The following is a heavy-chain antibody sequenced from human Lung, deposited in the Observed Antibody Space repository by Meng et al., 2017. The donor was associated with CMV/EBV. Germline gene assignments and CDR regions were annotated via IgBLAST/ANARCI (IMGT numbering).Heavy chain of an antibody. CDR2: IWNDGSKK. CDR3: AKDYDFWSAYPDYYVMDV. Sequence: GESLKISCAASGFTFSTYGMHWVRQAPGKGLEGVAVIWNDGSKKYYADSVKGRFTISRDNSKNTLYLQMNSLRAEDTAVYYCAKDYDFWSAYPDYYVMDVWGQGXTVTVSS. D-gene: IGHD3-3*01. V-gene: IGHV3-33*06. J-gene: IGHJ6*02. CDR1: GFTFSTYG.